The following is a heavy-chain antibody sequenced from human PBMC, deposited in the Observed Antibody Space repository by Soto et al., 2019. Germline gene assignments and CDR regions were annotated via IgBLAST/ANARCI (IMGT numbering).Heavy chain of an antibody. D-gene: IGHD6-13*01. CDR3: ARQIWQLSDAFDI. CDR2: IYPGDSDI. CDR1: GYSFTSYW. Sequence: PGESLKISCKGSGYSFTSYWIGWVRQMPGKGLEWMGIIYPGDSDIRYSPSFQGQVTISVDSSISTAYLQWSSLKASDTAMYYCARQIWQLSDAFDIWGQGTMVTVSS. V-gene: IGHV5-51*01. J-gene: IGHJ3*02.